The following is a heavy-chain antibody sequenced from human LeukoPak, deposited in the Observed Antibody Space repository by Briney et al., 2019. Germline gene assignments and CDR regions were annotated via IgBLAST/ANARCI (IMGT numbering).Heavy chain of an antibody. CDR1: GGSISSYY. V-gene: IGHV4-59*01. CDR3: ARVITRGAFDI. Sequence: SETLSLTCTVSGGSISSYYWSWIRQPPGKGLEWTGYIYYSGSTNYNPSLKSRVTISVDTSKNQFSLKLSSVTAADTAVYYCARVITRGAFDIWGQGTMVTVSS. CDR2: IYYSGST. J-gene: IGHJ3*02. D-gene: IGHD7-27*01.